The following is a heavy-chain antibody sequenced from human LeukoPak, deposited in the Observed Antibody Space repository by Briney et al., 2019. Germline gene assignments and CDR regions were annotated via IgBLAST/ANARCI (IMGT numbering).Heavy chain of an antibody. CDR2: INPNSGGT. V-gene: IGHV1-2*02. J-gene: IGHJ6*02. D-gene: IGHD3-22*01. Sequence: ASVKVSCKASGYTFTGYYMHWVRQAPGQGLEWMGWINPNSGGTNYAQKFQGRVTMTRDTSISTAYMALSRLRSDDTAVYYCARTYYYDSSGHLPSWGQGTTVTVSS. CDR3: ARTYYYDSSGHLPS. CDR1: GYTFTGYY.